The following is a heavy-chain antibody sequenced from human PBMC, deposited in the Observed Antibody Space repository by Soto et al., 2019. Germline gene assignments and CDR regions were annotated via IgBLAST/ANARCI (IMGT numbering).Heavy chain of an antibody. CDR3: ARHGEDTNRWYNGFDV. J-gene: IGHJ3*01. CDR2: ISYREGA. V-gene: IGHV4-39*01. CDR1: GGSISSDNYY. Sequence: QLQLQESGPGLVKPSETVSLTCTVSGGSISSDNYYWGWIRQPPGKGLEWIASISYREGAYYNPSLQSRVTISLDTSRNQFFLKVSSVTAADTAVYYCARHGEDTNRWYNGFDVWGQGTMVTVSS. D-gene: IGHD6-13*01.